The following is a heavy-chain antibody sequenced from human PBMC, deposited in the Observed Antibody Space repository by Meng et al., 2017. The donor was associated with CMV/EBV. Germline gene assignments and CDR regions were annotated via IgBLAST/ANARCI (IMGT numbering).Heavy chain of an antibody. J-gene: IGHJ6*02. CDR3: ATTWDDCGGDCYSLYYYGMDV. Sequence: GESLKISCAASGFTFSSYSMNWVRQAPGKGLEWVSYISSSSSTIYYADSVKGRFTISRDNAKSSLYLQMNSLRAEDTAVYYCATTWDDCGGDCYSLYYYGMDVWGQGTTVTVSS. D-gene: IGHD2-21*01. V-gene: IGHV3-48*04. CDR2: ISSSSSTI. CDR1: GFTFSSYS.